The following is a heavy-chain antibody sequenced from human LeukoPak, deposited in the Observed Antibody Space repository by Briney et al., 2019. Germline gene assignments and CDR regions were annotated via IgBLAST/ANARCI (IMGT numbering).Heavy chain of an antibody. Sequence: PSGTLSLTCAVSGGSISSSNWWSWVRQPPGKGLEWIGEIYHSGSTYYNPSLKSRVTISVDTSKNQFSLKLSSVTAADTAVYYCARVGIAAAGTLPFDYWGQGTLVTVSS. D-gene: IGHD6-13*01. CDR3: ARVGIAAAGTLPFDY. V-gene: IGHV4-4*02. J-gene: IGHJ4*02. CDR1: GGSISSSNW. CDR2: IYHSGST.